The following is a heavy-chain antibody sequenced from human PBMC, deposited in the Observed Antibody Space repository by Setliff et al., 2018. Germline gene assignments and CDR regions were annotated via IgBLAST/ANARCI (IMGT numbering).Heavy chain of an antibody. J-gene: IGHJ4*02. V-gene: IGHV3-15*01. Sequence: PGGSLRLSCAASGFTFSDAWMSWVRQAPGKGLEWVGRIKSKADGGTADFAAPVKGRFTISRDDSKNTMSLQMNSLKTEDTAVYFCATRLGDFWGQGTLVTVSS. CDR1: GFTFSDAW. CDR2: IKSKADGGTA. CDR3: ATRLGDF.